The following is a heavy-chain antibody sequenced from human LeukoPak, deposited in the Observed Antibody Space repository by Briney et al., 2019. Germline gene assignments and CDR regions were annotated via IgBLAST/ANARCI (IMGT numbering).Heavy chain of an antibody. CDR3: ASTYYYDSSGYFISGLYAFDI. CDR2: IYPGDSDT. J-gene: IGHJ3*02. V-gene: IGHV5-51*01. D-gene: IGHD3-22*01. CDR1: GYSFTSYW. Sequence: GESLKISCKGSGYSFTSYWIGWVRQMPGKGLGWMGIIYPGDSDTRYSPSFQGQVTISADKSISTAYLQWSSLKASDTAMYYCASTYYYDSSGYFISGLYAFDIWGQGTMVTVSS.